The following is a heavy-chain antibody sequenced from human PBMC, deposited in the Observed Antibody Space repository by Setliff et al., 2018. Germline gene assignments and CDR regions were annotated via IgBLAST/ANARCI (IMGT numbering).Heavy chain of an antibody. V-gene: IGHV3-7*03. Sequence: HLGGSLRLSCRTSGFTFSSYTMNWVRQAPGKGLEWVANIKQDGSEKYYVDSVKGRFTISRDNAKNSLYLQMNSLRAEDTAVYYCAKDFRDLGYSDYWGQGTLVTVSS. J-gene: IGHJ4*02. CDR3: AKDFRDLGYSDY. CDR2: IKQDGSEK. CDR1: GFTFSSYT.